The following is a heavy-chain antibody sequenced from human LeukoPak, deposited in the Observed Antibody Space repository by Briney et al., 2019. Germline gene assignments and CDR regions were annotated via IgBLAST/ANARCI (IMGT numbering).Heavy chain of an antibody. V-gene: IGHV1-69*01. CDR1: GFTFSSYS. CDR2: IITIISTT. J-gene: IGHJ5*02. CDR3: ARTEYYDFWSGLSWFDP. Sequence: SVKLSCKASGFTFSSYSISWVRQAPGQGLEWMSAIITIISTTNYAQKFQGRVTITADESTSTAYIELSSLRAEDTAVYYCARTEYYDFWSGLSWFDPWGQGTLVTVSS. D-gene: IGHD3-3*01.